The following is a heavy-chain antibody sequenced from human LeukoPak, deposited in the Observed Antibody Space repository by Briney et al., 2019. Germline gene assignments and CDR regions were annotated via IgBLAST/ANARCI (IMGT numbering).Heavy chain of an antibody. J-gene: IGHJ4*02. D-gene: IGHD3-9*01. V-gene: IGHV3-7*01. CDR3: ARELRYFDWTPFDY. Sequence: GGSLRLSCAASGFTFSSYWMSWVRQAPGKGLEWVAYIKQDGSEKYYVDSVKGRFTISRDNAKNSLYLQMNSLRAEDTAVYYCARELRYFDWTPFDYWGQGTLVTVSS. CDR2: IKQDGSEK. CDR1: GFTFSSYW.